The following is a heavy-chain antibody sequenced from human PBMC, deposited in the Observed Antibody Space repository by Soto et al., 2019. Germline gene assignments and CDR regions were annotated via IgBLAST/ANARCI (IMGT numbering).Heavy chain of an antibody. D-gene: IGHD3-10*01. CDR2: IYYSGST. Sequence: SETLSLTCTVSGGSISSYYWSWIRQPPGKGLEWIGYIYYSGSTNYNPSLKSRVTISVDTSKNQFSLKLSSVTAADTAVYYCARIIGSGSYYKSLFPWGQGTLVTVSS. CDR3: ARIIGSGSYYKSLFP. V-gene: IGHV4-59*01. J-gene: IGHJ5*02. CDR1: GGSISSYY.